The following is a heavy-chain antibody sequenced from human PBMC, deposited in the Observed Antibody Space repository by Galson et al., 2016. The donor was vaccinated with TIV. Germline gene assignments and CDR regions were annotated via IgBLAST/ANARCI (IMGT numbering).Heavy chain of an antibody. CDR3: GTSYNDV. CDR2: ISAYNGNT. CDR1: GYTFTSYG. V-gene: IGHV1-18*01. Sequence: SVKVSCKAFGYTFTSYGITWVRQAPGQGLEWMGWISAYNGNTKYAQKVQGRFTISRDNAKNSLYLQMNNLRAEDSAVYYCGTSYNDVWGQGTTVTVSS. D-gene: IGHD1-14*01. J-gene: IGHJ6*02.